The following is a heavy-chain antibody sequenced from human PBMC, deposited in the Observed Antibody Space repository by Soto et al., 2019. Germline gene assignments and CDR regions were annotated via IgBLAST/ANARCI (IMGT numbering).Heavy chain of an antibody. CDR3: ARADYGDDSYNFDY. D-gene: IGHD4-17*01. Sequence: EVQLVESGGGLVKPGGSLRLACAASGFTFSSYSMNWVRQAPGKGLEWLSSIGSSSRYIHYGDSAKGRFTISRDNPKTSLSLQMNSLRAEDTAVYYCARADYGDDSYNFDYWGQGTLVTVSS. J-gene: IGHJ4*02. CDR2: IGSSSRYI. V-gene: IGHV3-21*01. CDR1: GFTFSSYS.